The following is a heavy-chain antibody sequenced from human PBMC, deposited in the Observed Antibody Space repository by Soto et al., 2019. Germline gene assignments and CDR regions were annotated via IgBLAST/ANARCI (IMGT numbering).Heavy chain of an antibody. CDR3: ARDPTP. Sequence: QVQLQESGPGLVKPSQTLSLTCTVSGGSISSGGYYWSWIRQHPGKGLEWIGYIYYSGNTYYNPALRSRFTISVYTSKHQSSLKLSSVTAADTAVYYCARDPTPWGQGTLVTVSS. V-gene: IGHV4-31*03. CDR1: GGSISSGGYY. CDR2: IYYSGNT. J-gene: IGHJ5*02.